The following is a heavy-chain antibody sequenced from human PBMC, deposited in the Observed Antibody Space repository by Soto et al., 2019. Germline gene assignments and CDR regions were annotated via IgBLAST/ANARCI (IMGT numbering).Heavy chain of an antibody. V-gene: IGHV3-11*01. J-gene: IGHJ4*02. CDR1: GFTFSDYY. CDR3: AKDRGDKGHCSGGNCYSDY. D-gene: IGHD2-15*01. Sequence: GGSLRLSCAASGFTFSDYYMSWIRQAPGKGLEWVSYISRSSNSIYYADSVKGRFTISRDNAKNSLYLQVNSLRAEDTAVYFCAKDRGDKGHCSGGNCYSDYWGQGTLVTVSS. CDR2: ISRSSNSI.